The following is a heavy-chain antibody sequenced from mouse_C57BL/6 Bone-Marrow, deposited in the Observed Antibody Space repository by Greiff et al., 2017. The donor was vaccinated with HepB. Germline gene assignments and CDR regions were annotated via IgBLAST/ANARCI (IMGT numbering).Heavy chain of an antibody. CDR1: GFSLTSYA. CDR3: ARIYYGSSLYAMDY. J-gene: IGHJ4*01. V-gene: IGHV2-9-1*01. CDR2: IWTGGGT. D-gene: IGHD1-1*01. Sequence: VMLVESGPGLVAPSQSLSITCTVSGFSLTSYAISWVRQPPGKGLEWLGVIWTGGGTNYNSALKSRLSISKDNSKSQVFLKMNSLQTDDTARYYCARIYYGSSLYAMDYWGQGTSVTVSS.